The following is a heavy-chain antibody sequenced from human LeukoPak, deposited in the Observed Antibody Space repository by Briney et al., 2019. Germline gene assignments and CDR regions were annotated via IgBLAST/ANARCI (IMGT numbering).Heavy chain of an antibody. J-gene: IGHJ6*02. D-gene: IGHD3-10*01. CDR1: GYTFTSYG. Sequence: ASVKVSCKASGYTFTSYGISWVRQAPGQGLEWMGWISAYNGNTNYAQKLQGRVTMTTDTSTSTAYMELRSLRSDDTAVYYCARDLVPLHDGSGRPFGGEGGMDVWGQGTTVTVSS. CDR2: ISAYNGNT. V-gene: IGHV1-18*01. CDR3: ARDLVPLHDGSGRPFGGEGGMDV.